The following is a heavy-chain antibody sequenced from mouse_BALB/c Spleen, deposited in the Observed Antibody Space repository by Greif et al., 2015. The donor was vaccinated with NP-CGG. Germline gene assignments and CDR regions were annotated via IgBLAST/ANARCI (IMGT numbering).Heavy chain of an antibody. D-gene: IGHD1-1*01. CDR1: GFTFSSFG. J-gene: IGHJ2*01. CDR2: ISSGSSTV. V-gene: IGHV5-17*02. CDR3: ARYYGSSYDY. Sequence: EVQRVESGGGLVQPGGSRKLSCAASGFTFSSFGMHWVRQAPEKGLEWVAYISSGSSTVYYADTVKGRFTISRDNPKNTLFLQMTSLRSEDTAMYYCARYYGSSYDYWGQGTTLTVSS.